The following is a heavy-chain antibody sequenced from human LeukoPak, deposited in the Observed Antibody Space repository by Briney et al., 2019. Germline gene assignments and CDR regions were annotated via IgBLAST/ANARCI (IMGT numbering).Heavy chain of an antibody. V-gene: IGHV3-23*01. J-gene: IGHJ4*02. D-gene: IGHD3-10*01. CDR1: GVTLSPYG. CDR2: ISGSGGTT. CDR3: AREGRKGGSGSLYYFDY. Sequence: GMSLRLSCAASGVTLSPYGMHWVRRAPGKGLEWVSAISGSGGTTYYADSVKGRFTISRDNSKNTLYLQMNSLRAEDSAVYYCAREGRKGGSGSLYYFDYWGQGTLVTVSS.